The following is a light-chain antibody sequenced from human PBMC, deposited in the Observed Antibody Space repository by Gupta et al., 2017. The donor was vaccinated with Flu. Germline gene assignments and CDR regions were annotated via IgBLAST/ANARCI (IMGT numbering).Light chain of an antibody. J-gene: IGKJ4*01. CDR1: RDIGNW. V-gene: IGKV1D-16*01. Sequence: GDRVTITCRASRDIGNWLAWYQQKPESAPKSLIFATSTLRSGVPSRFSGTGSGTDFTLTITSLQAEDVGTYYCQQYNSYPLTFGGGTKVEI. CDR2: ATS. CDR3: QQYNSYPLT.